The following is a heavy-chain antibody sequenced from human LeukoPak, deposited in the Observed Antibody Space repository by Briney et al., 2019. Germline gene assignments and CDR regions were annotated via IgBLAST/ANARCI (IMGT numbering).Heavy chain of an antibody. CDR3: ARDQSSGYFAENYFDY. D-gene: IGHD3-22*01. J-gene: IGHJ4*02. V-gene: IGHV1-69*13. CDR1: GGTFSSYA. Sequence: SVKVSCKASGGTFSSYAISWVRQAPGQGLKWMGGIIPIFGTANYAQKFQGRVTITADESTSTAYMELSSLRSEDTAVYYCARDQSSGYFAENYFDYWGQGTLVTVSS. CDR2: IIPIFGTA.